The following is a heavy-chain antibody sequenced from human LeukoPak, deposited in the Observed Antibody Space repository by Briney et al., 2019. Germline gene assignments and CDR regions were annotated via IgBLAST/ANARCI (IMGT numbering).Heavy chain of an antibody. CDR3: ARGGETYRVLDY. CDR2: INHSGST. V-gene: IGHV4-34*01. CDR1: GGSFSDYY. Sequence: SETLSLTCAVYGGSFSDYYWSWIRKPPRKGLDWIGEINHSGSTNYNPSLKSRVAISVDTSKNQFSLKLTSVTAADTAVYYCARGGETYRVLDYWGQGTLVTVSS. D-gene: IGHD3-16*02. J-gene: IGHJ4*02.